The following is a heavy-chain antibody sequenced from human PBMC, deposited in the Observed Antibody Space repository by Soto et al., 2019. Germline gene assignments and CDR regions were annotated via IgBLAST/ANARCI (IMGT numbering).Heavy chain of an antibody. J-gene: IGHJ6*02. D-gene: IGHD6-13*01. CDR2: ISGSGGSS. CDR1: GITFSTYA. V-gene: IGHV3-23*01. CDR3: AKVTKRAAAGRYEYYKYGMDV. Sequence: GGSLRLSCAASGITFSTYAMSWVRQAPGKGLEWVSAISGSGGSSYYAASVKGRFTISRDNSKNTLFLQMNGLRAEDTAVYYCAKVTKRAAAGRYEYYKYGMDVWGQGTTVTVSS.